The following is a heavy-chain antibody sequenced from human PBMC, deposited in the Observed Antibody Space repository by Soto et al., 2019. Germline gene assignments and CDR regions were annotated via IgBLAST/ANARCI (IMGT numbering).Heavy chain of an antibody. J-gene: IGHJ3*02. CDR1: GGSISSGDYY. D-gene: IGHD2-8*01. Sequence: SETLSLTCTVSGGSISSGDYYWSWIRQPPGKGLEWIGYIYYSGSTYYNPSLKSRVTISVDTSKNQFSLKLSSVTAADTAVYYCARVVSKWTFDIWGQGTMVTVSS. CDR3: ARVVSKWTFDI. V-gene: IGHV4-30-4*01. CDR2: IYYSGST.